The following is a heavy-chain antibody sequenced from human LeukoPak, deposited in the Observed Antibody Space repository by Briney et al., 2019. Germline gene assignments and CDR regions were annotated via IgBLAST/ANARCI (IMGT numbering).Heavy chain of an antibody. J-gene: IGHJ4*02. CDR3: AKSTVGYSSGRYPGWPADC. CDR2: ICGSGVCT. V-gene: IGHV3-23*01. D-gene: IGHD6-19*01. CDR1: GFTFNTYA. Sequence: GGSLRLSCEASGFTFNTYAIYWVRQAPGKGLEWGSVICGSGVCTYYAASVNGRFTISGDNSKNTVYLQMNSLTADDTAVYYCAKSTVGYSSGRYPGWPADCWGQGTLVTVSS.